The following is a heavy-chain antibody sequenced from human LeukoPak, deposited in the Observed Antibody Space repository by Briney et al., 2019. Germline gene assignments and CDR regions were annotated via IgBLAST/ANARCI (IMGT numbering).Heavy chain of an antibody. CDR1: GGSISSYY. CDR3: ARSGDYYDSSGYHYVAFDY. Sequence: SETLSLTCTVSGGSISSYYWSWTRQPPGKGLEWIGYIYYSGSTNYNPSLKSRVTISVDTSKNQFSLKLSSVTAADTAVYYCARSGDYYDSSGYHYVAFDYWGQGTLVTVSS. CDR2: IYYSGST. V-gene: IGHV4-59*01. D-gene: IGHD3-22*01. J-gene: IGHJ4*02.